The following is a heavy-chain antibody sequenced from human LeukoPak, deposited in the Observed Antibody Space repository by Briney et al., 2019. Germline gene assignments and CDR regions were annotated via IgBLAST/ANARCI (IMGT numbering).Heavy chain of an antibody. CDR2: IYHSGST. Sequence: SETLSLTCNVSGGSISNSAYYWGWIRQPPGKGLEWIGNIYHSGSTYYNPSLKSRVTISVDTSKNQFSLKLSSVTAADTAVYYCAIMPPTVTTDYYYYMDVWGKGTTVTISS. D-gene: IGHD4-17*01. CDR3: AIMPPTVTTDYYYYMDV. J-gene: IGHJ6*03. V-gene: IGHV4-39*01. CDR1: GGSISNSAYY.